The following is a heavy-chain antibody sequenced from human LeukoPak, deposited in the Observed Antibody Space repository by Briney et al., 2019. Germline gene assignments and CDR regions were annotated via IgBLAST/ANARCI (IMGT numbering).Heavy chain of an antibody. CDR1: GGTTSSYA. J-gene: IGHJ6*03. D-gene: IGHD2-15*01. Sequence: ASVKVSCKASGGTTSSYAISWVRQAPGQGLEWMGRIIPNSGGTNYAQKFQGRVTMTRDTSISTAYMELSRLRSDDTAVYYCARGGFKDYYYMDVWGKGTTVTVSS. CDR3: ARGGFKDYYYMDV. V-gene: IGHV1-2*06. CDR2: IIPNSGGT.